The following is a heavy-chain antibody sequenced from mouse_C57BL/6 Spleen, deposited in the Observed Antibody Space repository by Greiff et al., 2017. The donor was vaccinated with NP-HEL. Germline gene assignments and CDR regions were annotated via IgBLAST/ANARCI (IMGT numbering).Heavy chain of an antibody. V-gene: IGHV1-64*01. CDR1: GYTFTSYW. J-gene: IGHJ2*01. CDR3: ARTYYGSSYVDY. CDR2: IHPNSGST. Sequence: VQLQQPGAELVKPGASVKLSCKASGYTFTSYWMHWVKQRPGQGLEWIGMIHPNSGSTNYNEKFKSKATLTVDKSSSTAYMQLSSLTSEDSAVYYCARTYYGSSYVDYWGQGTTLTVSS. D-gene: IGHD1-1*01.